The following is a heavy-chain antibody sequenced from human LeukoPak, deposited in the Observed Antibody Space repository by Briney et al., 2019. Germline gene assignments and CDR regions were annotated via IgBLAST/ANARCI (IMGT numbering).Heavy chain of an antibody. CDR3: ARDHCSGGSCYSRYYYGMDV. CDR1: GFTFSSYS. CDR2: VSSSSSYI. V-gene: IGHV3-21*01. J-gene: IGHJ6*02. D-gene: IGHD2-15*01. Sequence: GGSLRLSCAASGFTFSSYSMNWVRQAPGKGLEWVSSVSSSSSYIYYAGSVKGRFTISRDNAKNSLYLQMNSLRAEDTAVYYCARDHCSGGSCYSRYYYGMDVWGQGTTVTVSS.